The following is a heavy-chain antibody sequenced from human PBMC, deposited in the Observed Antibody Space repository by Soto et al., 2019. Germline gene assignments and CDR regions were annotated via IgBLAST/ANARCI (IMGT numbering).Heavy chain of an antibody. D-gene: IGHD3-16*01. CDR2: MSHSGGT. Sequence: QVQLQQWGAGLLKPSETLSLTCAVFGGSVNSGNYYWSWIRQPPGKGLEWIGEMSHSGGTHFNPTLKRRVTRSVDTSKNQSSLKMSSVTASDTALYYCARVERGTATSVVDAFDIWGPGTMVTVSS. V-gene: IGHV4-34*01. CDR3: ARVERGTATSVVDAFDI. J-gene: IGHJ3*02. CDR1: GGSVNSGNYY.